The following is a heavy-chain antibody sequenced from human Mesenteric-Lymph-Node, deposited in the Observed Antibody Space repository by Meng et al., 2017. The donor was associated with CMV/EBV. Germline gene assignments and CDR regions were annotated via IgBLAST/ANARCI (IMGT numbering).Heavy chain of an antibody. D-gene: IGHD5-24*01. Sequence: GESLKISCAASGFSFSSHWMSWVRQAPGKGLEWVANIKVDGSEEYYVDSVKGRFTISRDNARNSLYLQMNSLGVEDTAIYYCARDGDGYPWWGQGTLVTVSS. V-gene: IGHV3-7*01. J-gene: IGHJ4*02. CDR3: ARDGDGYPW. CDR2: IKVDGSEE. CDR1: GFSFSSHW.